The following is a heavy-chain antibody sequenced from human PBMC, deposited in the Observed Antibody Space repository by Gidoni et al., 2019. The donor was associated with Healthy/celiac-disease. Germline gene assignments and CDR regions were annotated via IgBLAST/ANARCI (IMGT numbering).Heavy chain of an antibody. CDR1: GFTFSSYA. Sequence: EVQLLESGGGLVQPGGSLRLSCAASGFTFSSYAMSWVRQAPGKGLEWVSAISGSGGSTYYADSGKGRFTISRDNSKNTLYLQMNSVRAEDTAVYYCARYSRYGGYVGGIYYYYYMDVWGKGTTVTVSS. CDR2: ISGSGGST. D-gene: IGHD5-12*01. V-gene: IGHV3-23*01. CDR3: ARYSRYGGYVGGIYYYYYMDV. J-gene: IGHJ6*03.